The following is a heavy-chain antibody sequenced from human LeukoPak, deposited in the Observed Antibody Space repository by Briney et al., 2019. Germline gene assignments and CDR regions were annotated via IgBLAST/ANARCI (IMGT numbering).Heavy chain of an antibody. V-gene: IGHV1-2*02. Sequence: ASVKVSCKASGYTFTGYDLHWVRQAPGQGLEWMGWINPNSGDTKFIQRCQGRATLTRDTSVTTAYLELTRLRSDDTAVYYSARDRVSGGNDYWGQGTLVTVS. D-gene: IGHD3-10*01. CDR2: INPNSGDT. J-gene: IGHJ4*02. CDR1: GYTFTGYD. CDR3: ARDRVSGGNDY.